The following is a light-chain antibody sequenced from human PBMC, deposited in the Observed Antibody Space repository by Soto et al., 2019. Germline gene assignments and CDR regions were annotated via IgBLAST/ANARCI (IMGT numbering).Light chain of an antibody. CDR3: LLYYGGTDV. CDR2: STN. CDR1: TGAVTSDHH. J-gene: IGLJ1*01. V-gene: IGLV7-43*01. Sequence: QTVVTQEPSLTVSPGGTVTLTCASSTGAVTSDHHPSWFQQKPGQAPTALIYSTNKKDSWTPARFSGSLVGGRAALTLSGVQPEDEAEYYCLLYYGGTDVFGTGTKLTVL.